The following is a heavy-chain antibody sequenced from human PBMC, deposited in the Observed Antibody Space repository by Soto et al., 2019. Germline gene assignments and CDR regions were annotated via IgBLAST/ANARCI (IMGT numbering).Heavy chain of an antibody. CDR3: ATRKPPNSLKPGIAAAGTRCYYYSCMDF. V-gene: IGHV1-3*01. CDR1: GYTFTSYA. Sequence: GASVKVSCKASGYTFTSYAMHWVRQAPGQRLEWMGWINAGNGNTKYSQKFQGRVTITRDTSASTAYMELSSLRSEDTAVYYCATRKPPNSLKPGIAAAGTRCYYYSCMDFWGQGTTVTVSS. J-gene: IGHJ6*02. D-gene: IGHD6-13*01. CDR2: INAGNGNT.